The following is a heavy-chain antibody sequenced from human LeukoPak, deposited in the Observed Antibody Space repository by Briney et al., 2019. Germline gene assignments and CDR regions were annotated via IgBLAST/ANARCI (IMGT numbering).Heavy chain of an antibody. CDR1: GGSISSYY. CDR3: ASYPGFDY. Sequence: SETLSLTCTVSGGSISSYYWSWIRQPPGKGLEWIGYIYYGGSTNYNPSLKSRVTISVDTSKNQFSLKLSSVTAADTAVYYCASYPGFDYWGQGTLVTVSS. J-gene: IGHJ4*02. CDR2: IYYGGST. V-gene: IGHV4-59*01.